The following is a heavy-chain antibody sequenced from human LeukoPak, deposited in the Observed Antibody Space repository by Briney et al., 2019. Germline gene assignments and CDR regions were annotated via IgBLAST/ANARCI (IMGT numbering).Heavy chain of an antibody. V-gene: IGHV3-30-3*01. Sequence: GGSLRLSCAASGFTLSRNAMHWVRQAPGKGLEWVALISYDGSNKYYADSVTGRFTISRDNSKNTLYLQMNSLRGEDTALYYCAREDGEYFDYWGQGTLVTVSS. CDR2: ISYDGSNK. CDR3: AREDGEYFDY. CDR1: GFTLSRNA. J-gene: IGHJ4*02. D-gene: IGHD5-24*01.